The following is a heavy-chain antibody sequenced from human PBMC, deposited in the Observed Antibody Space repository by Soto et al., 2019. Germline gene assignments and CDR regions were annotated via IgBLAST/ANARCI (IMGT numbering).Heavy chain of an antibody. CDR2: IFYSGFT. V-gene: IGHV4-39*01. Sequence: SETLSLTCTVSGGSISSSSYYWSWIRQPPGKGLEWIGSIFYSGFTYDNPSLKSRVTMSVDRSKNQFSLRLSSVTAADTAVYYCARRLVTMVRGAHNWFDPWGQGTLVTVSS. D-gene: IGHD3-10*01. J-gene: IGHJ5*02. CDR1: GGSISSSSYY. CDR3: ARRLVTMVRGAHNWFDP.